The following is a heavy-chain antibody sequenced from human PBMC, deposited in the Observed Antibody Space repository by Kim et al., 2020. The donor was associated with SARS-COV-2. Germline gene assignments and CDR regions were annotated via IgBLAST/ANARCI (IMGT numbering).Heavy chain of an antibody. D-gene: IGHD1-26*01. J-gene: IGHJ6*03. V-gene: IGHV1-24*01. CDR3: ATGPVGATSYYYMDV. Sequence: AQKFQGRVTMNEDTSTDTAYMELSSLRSEDTAVYYCATGPVGATSYYYMDVWGKGTTVTVSS.